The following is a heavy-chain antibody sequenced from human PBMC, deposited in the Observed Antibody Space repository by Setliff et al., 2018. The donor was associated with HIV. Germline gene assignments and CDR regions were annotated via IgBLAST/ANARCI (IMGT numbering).Heavy chain of an antibody. D-gene: IGHD1-26*01. V-gene: IGHV4-61*05. J-gene: IGHJ2*01. CDR3: ARDQDSGSPGWYFDL. Sequence: PSETLSLTCNVSGDSISNNGFFWGWIRQHPGMGLEWIGSIYYSGSTNYNPSLKSRVTISVDTSKSQFSLKLSSVTAADTAVYYCARDQDSGSPGWYFDLWGRGTLVTVSS. CDR2: IYYSGST. CDR1: GDSISNNGFF.